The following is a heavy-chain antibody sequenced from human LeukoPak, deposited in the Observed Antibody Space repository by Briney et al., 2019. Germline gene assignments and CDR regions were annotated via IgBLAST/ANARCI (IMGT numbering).Heavy chain of an antibody. D-gene: IGHD3-22*01. V-gene: IGHV4-34*01. Sequence: PSETLSLTCAVYGGSFSGYYWSWIRQPPGKGLEWIGEINHSGSTNYNPSLKSRVTISVDTSKNQFSLKLSSVTAADTAVYYCARAGTYYYDSSGYLFDYWGQGTLVTVSS. J-gene: IGHJ4*02. CDR1: GGSFSGYY. CDR3: ARAGTYYYDSSGYLFDY. CDR2: INHSGST.